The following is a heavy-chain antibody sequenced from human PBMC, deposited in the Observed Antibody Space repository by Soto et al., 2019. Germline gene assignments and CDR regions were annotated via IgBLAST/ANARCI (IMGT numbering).Heavy chain of an antibody. Sequence: QVQLVQSGAEVTKPGSSVKVSCKASGGTFSSYAISWVRQAPGQGLEWMGGIIPIFGTANYAQQFQGRVTITADESTSTAYMELSSLRSEDTAVYYCARGGKGITMVRGVPFDYWGQGTLVTVSS. J-gene: IGHJ4*02. CDR3: ARGGKGITMVRGVPFDY. CDR2: IIPIFGTA. CDR1: GGTFSSYA. V-gene: IGHV1-69*12. D-gene: IGHD3-10*01.